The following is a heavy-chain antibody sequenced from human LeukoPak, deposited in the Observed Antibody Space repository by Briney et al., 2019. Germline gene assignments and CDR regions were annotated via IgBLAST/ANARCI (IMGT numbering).Heavy chain of an antibody. CDR1: GFTFDDYA. D-gene: IGHD6-6*01. CDR2: ISWDGGST. J-gene: IGHJ6*03. Sequence: GGSLRLSCAASGFTFDDYAMHWVRQAPGKGLEWVSLISWDGGSTYYADSVKGRFTISRDNAKNSLYLQMNSLRAEDTAVYYCARSMAARPYYYYYYMDVWGKGTTVTVSS. V-gene: IGHV3-43D*03. CDR3: ARSMAARPYYYYYYMDV.